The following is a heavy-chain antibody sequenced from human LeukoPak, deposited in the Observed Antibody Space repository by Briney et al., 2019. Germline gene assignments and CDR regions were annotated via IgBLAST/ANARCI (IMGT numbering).Heavy chain of an antibody. CDR1: GGSFSGYY. J-gene: IGHJ3*02. CDR3: RVVGVAVTWVFDI. V-gene: IGHV4-34*01. CDR2: INHSGST. Sequence: SETLSLTCAVYGGSFSGYYWSWIRQPPGKGLEWIGEINHSGSTNYNPSLKSRVTISVDTSKNQFSLKLSSVTAADTAVYYCRVVGVAVTWVFDIWGKGTMVTVSS. D-gene: IGHD2-15*01.